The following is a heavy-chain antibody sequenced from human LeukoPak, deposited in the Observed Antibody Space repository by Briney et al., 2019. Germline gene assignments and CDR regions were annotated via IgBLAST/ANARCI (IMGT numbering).Heavy chain of an antibody. CDR2: IKQDGSEK. D-gene: IGHD6-13*01. CDR3: ARGTPSSSWGEYYYYGMDV. Sequence: GGSLRLSCAASGFTFSSYWMSWVRQAPGKGLEWVANIKQDGSEKYYVDSVKGRFTISRDNAKNSLYLQMNSLRAEDTAVYYCARGTPSSSWGEYYYYGMDVWGQGTTVTVCS. CDR1: GFTFSSYW. J-gene: IGHJ6*02. V-gene: IGHV3-7*01.